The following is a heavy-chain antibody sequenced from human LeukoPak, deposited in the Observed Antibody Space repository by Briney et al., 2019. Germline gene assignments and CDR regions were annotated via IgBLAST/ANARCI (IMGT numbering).Heavy chain of an antibody. V-gene: IGHV3-23*01. CDR1: GFTFGTSA. Sequence: GRSLRLSCAASGFTFGTSAMSWVRQAPGKGPEWVSTFGRSGPDTYYSDSVKGRFTIFRDNSKNTLYLQMNSLRDEDTAVYYCAKGSLGSWYYFDYWGQGTLVTVSS. J-gene: IGHJ4*02. CDR3: AKGSLGSWYYFDY. CDR2: FGRSGPDT. D-gene: IGHD6-13*01.